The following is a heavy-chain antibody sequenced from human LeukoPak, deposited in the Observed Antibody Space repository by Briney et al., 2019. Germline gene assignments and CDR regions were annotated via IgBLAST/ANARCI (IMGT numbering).Heavy chain of an antibody. V-gene: IGHV4-59*04. J-gene: IGHJ6*02. CDR2: IYYSGST. CDR1: GGSISGYY. Sequence: SETLSLTCTVSGGSISGYYWSWIRQPPGKGLEWIGSIYYSGSTYYNPSLKSRVTISVDTSKNQFSLKLSSVTAADTAVYYCAGTLGVYSGYDWVSYGMDVWGHGTTVTVSS. D-gene: IGHD5-12*01. CDR3: AGTLGVYSGYDWVSYGMDV.